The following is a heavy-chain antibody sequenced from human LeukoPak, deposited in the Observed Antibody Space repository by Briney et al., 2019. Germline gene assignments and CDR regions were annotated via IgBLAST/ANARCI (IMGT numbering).Heavy chain of an antibody. Sequence: GGSLRLSCAASGFTFSDHYMDWVRQAPGKGLEWVGRTRNKANSYTTEYAASVKGRFTISRDDSKNSLYLQMNSLKTEDTAVYYCARVGDYGVYFWGQGTLVTVSS. V-gene: IGHV3-72*01. J-gene: IGHJ4*02. CDR2: TRNKANSYTT. D-gene: IGHD4-17*01. CDR3: ARVGDYGVYF. CDR1: GFTFSDHY.